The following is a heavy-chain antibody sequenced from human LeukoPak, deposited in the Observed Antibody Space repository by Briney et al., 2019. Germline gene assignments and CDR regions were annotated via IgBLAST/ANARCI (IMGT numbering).Heavy chain of an antibody. D-gene: IGHD6-6*01. CDR1: GYTFTSHY. V-gene: IGHV1-46*01. J-gene: IGHJ5*02. Sequence: ASVKVSCKASGYTFTSHYMHWVRQAPGQGLEWMGIINPSGGSTSYAQKFQGRVTMTRDMSTSTVYMELSSLRSEDTAVYYCARADGYSSSSEWFDPWGQGTLVTVSS. CDR2: INPSGGST. CDR3: ARADGYSSSSEWFDP.